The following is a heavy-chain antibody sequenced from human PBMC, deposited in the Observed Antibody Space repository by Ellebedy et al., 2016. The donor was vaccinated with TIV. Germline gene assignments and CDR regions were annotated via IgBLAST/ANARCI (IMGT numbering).Heavy chain of an antibody. D-gene: IGHD3-22*01. CDR2: IDWDDDK. CDR1: GFSLRTSGMR. Sequence: SGPTLVKPTQTLTLTCSFSGFSLRTSGMRVSWLRQAPGKALEWLARIDWDDDKFYRTSLETRLAISKDTSKNQVVLRMTNMDPVDTATYYCARTVITKADDAFDVWGRGTMVIVSS. V-gene: IGHV2-70*04. CDR3: ARTVITKADDAFDV. J-gene: IGHJ3*01.